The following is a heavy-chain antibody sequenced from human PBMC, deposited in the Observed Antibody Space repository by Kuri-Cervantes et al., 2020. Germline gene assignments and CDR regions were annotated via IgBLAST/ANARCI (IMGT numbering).Heavy chain of an antibody. CDR3: AKGLATRGWGAFDI. CDR1: GGTFSSYT. CDR2: IIPIFGTV. V-gene: IGHV1-69*13. J-gene: IGHJ3*02. D-gene: IGHD5-12*01. Sequence: SVKVSCKASGGTFSSYTISWVRQAPGEGLEWMEGIIPIFGTVNYAQKFQGRVTITADESTSTAYMELSSLRSEDTAVYYCAKGLATRGWGAFDIWGQGTMVTVSS.